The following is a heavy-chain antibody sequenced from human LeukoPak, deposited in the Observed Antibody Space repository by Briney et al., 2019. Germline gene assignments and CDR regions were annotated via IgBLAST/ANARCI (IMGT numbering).Heavy chain of an antibody. CDR2: ISWNSGSI. Sequence: PGGSLRLSCAASGFTFDDYAMHWVRQAPGKGLEWVSGISWNSGSIGYADSVKGRFTISRDNAKNSLYLQMNSLRAEDTALYYCAKDTVRGIAAAGTTFYYYYYMDVWGKGTTVTVSS. V-gene: IGHV3-9*01. CDR3: AKDTVRGIAAAGTTFYYYYYMDV. D-gene: IGHD6-13*01. CDR1: GFTFDDYA. J-gene: IGHJ6*03.